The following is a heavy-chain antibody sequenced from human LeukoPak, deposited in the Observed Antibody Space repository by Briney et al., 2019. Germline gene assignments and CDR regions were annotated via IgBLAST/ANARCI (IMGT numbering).Heavy chain of an antibody. CDR3: AREGSYTSGSLHLDY. CDR1: GDSVSSTSAT. V-gene: IGHV6-1*01. Sequence: SQTLSLTCAISGDSVSSTSATWNWTRQSPSGGLECLGRTFRRSKWFNDYAVSVKSRITINPDTSKNQFSLHLNSVTPEDTAVYYCAREGSYTSGSLHLDYWGQGTLVTVSS. J-gene: IGHJ4*02. D-gene: IGHD5-18*01. CDR2: TFRRSKWFN.